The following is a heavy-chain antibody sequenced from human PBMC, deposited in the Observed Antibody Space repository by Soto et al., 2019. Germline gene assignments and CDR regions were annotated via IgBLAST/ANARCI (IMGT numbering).Heavy chain of an antibody. CDR3: ARGLGKNYSSSSYVRVGYNWFDL. CDR1: GGSFSGYY. D-gene: IGHD6-6*01. V-gene: IGHV4-34*01. Sequence: SETLSLTCAVYGGSFSGYYWSWIRQPPGKGLEWIGEINHSGSTNYNPSLKSRVTISVDRSKNQFSLKLSSVTAADTAVYYCARGLGKNYSSSSYVRVGYNWFDLWGQGTLVTVSS. J-gene: IGHJ5*02. CDR2: INHSGST.